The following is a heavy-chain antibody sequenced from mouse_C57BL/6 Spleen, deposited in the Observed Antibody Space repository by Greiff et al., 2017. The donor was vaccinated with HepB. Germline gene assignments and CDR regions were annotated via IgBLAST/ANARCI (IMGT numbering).Heavy chain of an antibody. J-gene: IGHJ2*01. Sequence: EVHLVESGPGLVKPSQSLSLTCSVTGYSITSGYYWNWIRQFPGNKLEWMGYISYDGSNNYNPSLKNRISITRDTSKNQFFLKLNSVTTEDTATYYCAILGRNYFDYWGQGTTLTVSS. D-gene: IGHD2-14*01. CDR2: ISYDGSN. CDR1: GYSITSGYY. CDR3: AILGRNYFDY. V-gene: IGHV3-6*01.